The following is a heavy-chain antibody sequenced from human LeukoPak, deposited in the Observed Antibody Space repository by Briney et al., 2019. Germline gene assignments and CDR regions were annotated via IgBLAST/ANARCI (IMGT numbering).Heavy chain of an antibody. CDR2: INPNSGGT. Sequence: ASVKVSCKASGYTFTGYYMHWVRQAPGQGLEWMGWINPNSGGTNYAQRFQGRVTMTRDTSISTAYTELSRLRSDDTAVYYCARSPVRVPAAIYYCDYWGQGTLVTVSS. CDR3: ARSPVRVPAAIYYCDY. J-gene: IGHJ4*02. D-gene: IGHD2-2*01. CDR1: GYTFTGYY. V-gene: IGHV1-2*02.